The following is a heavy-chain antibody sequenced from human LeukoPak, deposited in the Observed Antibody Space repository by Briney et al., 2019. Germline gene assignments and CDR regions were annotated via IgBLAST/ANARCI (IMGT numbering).Heavy chain of an antibody. Sequence: GESLKISCKGSGYTFTTYWIGWVRQMPGKGLEWMGIIHPGNSDTTYSPSFQGQVTISADKSISTAYLQWSSLKASDTAMYYCARPLSGSYYDAFDIWGQGTMDTVSS. CDR3: ARPLSGSYYDAFDI. D-gene: IGHD1-26*01. CDR1: GYTFTTYW. V-gene: IGHV5-51*01. CDR2: IHPGNSDT. J-gene: IGHJ3*02.